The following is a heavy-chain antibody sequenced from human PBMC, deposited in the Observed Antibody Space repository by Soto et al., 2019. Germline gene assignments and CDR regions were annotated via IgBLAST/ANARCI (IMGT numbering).Heavy chain of an antibody. V-gene: IGHV3-30*04. J-gene: IGHJ4*02. D-gene: IGHD4-17*01. CDR1: GFTFSAYA. CDR2: ISFDGRKT. Sequence: QVQLVESGGGVVQPGRSLRLSCAASGFTFSAYAMHWVRQAPGKGLEWVAVISFDGRKTYYADSMKGRFTISRDNSKDTVYLPMNSLRAEDTAVYHCATLGCDTVNLYYFDYLGQGTLVTVSS. CDR3: ATLGCDTVNLYYFDY.